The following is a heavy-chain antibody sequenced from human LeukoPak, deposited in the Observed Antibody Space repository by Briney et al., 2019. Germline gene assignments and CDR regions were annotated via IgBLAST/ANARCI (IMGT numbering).Heavy chain of an antibody. J-gene: IGHJ4*02. CDR3: ACRPDDYGDYPSFDY. Sequence: SVKVSCKASGGTFSSYAISWVRQAPGQGLEWMGGIIPIFGTANYAQKFQGRVTITADESTSTAYMELGGLRSEDTAVYYCACRPDDYGDYPSFDYWGQGTLVTVSS. D-gene: IGHD4-17*01. CDR1: GGTFSSYA. CDR2: IIPIFGTA. V-gene: IGHV1-69*13.